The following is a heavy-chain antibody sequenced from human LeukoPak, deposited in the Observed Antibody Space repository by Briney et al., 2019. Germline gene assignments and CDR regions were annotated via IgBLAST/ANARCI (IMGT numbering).Heavy chain of an antibody. J-gene: IGHJ6*02. CDR3: ARGGARRGYYTMDV. CDR1: GFSFSSYW. V-gene: IGHV3-74*01. D-gene: IGHD1-26*01. Sequence: GGSLRLSCDASGFSFSSYWMHWVRQAPEKGLVWVSRINSDGSSATYADSVKGRFTTSRDNAKHTLYLQMTSLSAEGTAVYFCARGGARRGYYTMDVWGPGTTVTVSS. CDR2: INSDGSSA.